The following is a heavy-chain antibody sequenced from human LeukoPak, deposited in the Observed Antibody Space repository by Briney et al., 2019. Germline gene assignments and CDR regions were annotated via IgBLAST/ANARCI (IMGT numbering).Heavy chain of an antibody. Sequence: GGSLRLSCAASGFTFSTYWMSWVRQAPGKGPEWVANIKEDGSEKYYGDSVKGRFTISRDNARNSLYLQMNSLRAEDTAVYYCARVGYDSSGYYYANHDAFDIWGQGTMVTVSS. CDR1: GFTFSTYW. CDR3: ARVGYDSSGYYYANHDAFDI. V-gene: IGHV3-7*01. J-gene: IGHJ3*02. CDR2: IKEDGSEK. D-gene: IGHD3-22*01.